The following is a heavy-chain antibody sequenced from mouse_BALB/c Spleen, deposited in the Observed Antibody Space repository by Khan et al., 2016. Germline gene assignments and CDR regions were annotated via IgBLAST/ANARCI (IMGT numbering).Heavy chain of an antibody. CDR2: IHYSGTT. CDR3: ARGGDGYYRAWFAY. V-gene: IGHV3-1*02. J-gene: IGHJ3*01. CDR1: GYSLKRGSS. Sequence: VQLKESGPDLVKPSQSLSLTCTVTGYSLKRGSSWHWLRQIPGNKLEWMGYIHYSGTTNYNPSLKSRISITRDTSKNQFFLPFNSVTTEDTATYYCARGGDGYYRAWFAYWGQGTLVTVSA. D-gene: IGHD2-3*01.